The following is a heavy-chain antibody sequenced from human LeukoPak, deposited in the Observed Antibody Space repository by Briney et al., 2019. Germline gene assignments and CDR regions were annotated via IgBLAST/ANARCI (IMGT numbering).Heavy chain of an antibody. J-gene: IGHJ4*02. Sequence: SVKVSCKASGGTFSSYAISWVRQAPGQGLEWMGRIIPIFGTANYAQKFQGRVTITTDESTSTAYMELSSLRSEDTAVYYCARCGKLWFGELLSGDYYCDYWGQGTLVTVSS. CDR1: GGTFSSYA. CDR3: ARCGKLWFGELLSGDYYCDY. V-gene: IGHV1-69*05. D-gene: IGHD3-10*01. CDR2: IIPIFGTA.